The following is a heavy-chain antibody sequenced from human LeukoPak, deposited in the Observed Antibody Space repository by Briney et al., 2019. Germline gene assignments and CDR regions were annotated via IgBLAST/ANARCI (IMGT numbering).Heavy chain of an antibody. CDR1: GFTFSSYS. Sequence: GRSLRLSCAASGFTFSSYSMNWVRQAPGKGLEWVSSISSSSSYIYYADSVKGRFTISRDNAKNSLYLQMNSLRAADTAVYYCARALPLKLGIDNWGQGTLVTVSS. CDR3: ARALPLKLGIDN. D-gene: IGHD7-27*01. J-gene: IGHJ4*02. CDR2: ISSSSSYI. V-gene: IGHV3-21*01.